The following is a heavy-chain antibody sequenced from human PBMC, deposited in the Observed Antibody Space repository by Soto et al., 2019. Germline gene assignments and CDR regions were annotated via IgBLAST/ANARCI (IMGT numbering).Heavy chain of an antibody. CDR1: GGSISSYY. V-gene: IGHV4-59*08. CDR3: ATMGSSATGLYCFVY. CDR2: IYYSGST. Sequence: PSETLSLTCTVSGGSISSYYWSWIRQPPGKGLEWIGYIYYSGSTYYNPSLKSRVTISVDTSKNQFSLNLNSVTAADTAVYYCATMGSSATGLYCFVYWGQGTLVTVSS. D-gene: IGHD2-21*02. J-gene: IGHJ4*02.